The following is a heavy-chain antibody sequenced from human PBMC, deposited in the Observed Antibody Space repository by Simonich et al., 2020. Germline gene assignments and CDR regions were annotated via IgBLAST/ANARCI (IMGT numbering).Heavy chain of an antibody. CDR2: IYYSGGT. D-gene: IGHD6-6*01. V-gene: IGHV4-59*08. CDR3: ARQEYSSSSFDY. CDR1: GGSISSYY. J-gene: IGHJ4*02. Sequence: QVQLPESGPGLVKPSETLSLTCTVSGGSISSYYWGWIRQPPGKGLEWIGYIYYSGGTNYNPALKSRVTISVDTSKNQFSLKLSSVTAADTAVYYCARQEYSSSSFDYWGQGTLVTVSS.